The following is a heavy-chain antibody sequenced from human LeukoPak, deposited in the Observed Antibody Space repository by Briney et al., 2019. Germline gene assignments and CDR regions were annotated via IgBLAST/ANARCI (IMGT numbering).Heavy chain of an antibody. D-gene: IGHD6-6*01. CDR2: INPSGGST. V-gene: IGHV1-46*01. CDR1: GYTFTSYY. CDR3: ARDGWGRGIAARLDYYYLMNV. Sequence: ASVKVACKASGYTFTSYYMHWVRQAPGQGLEWMGIINPSGGSTSYAQKFQGRITMTRDMSTSTVYMELSSLRSEDTAVYYCARDGWGRGIAARLDYYYLMNVWGKGTTVTVSS. J-gene: IGHJ6*03.